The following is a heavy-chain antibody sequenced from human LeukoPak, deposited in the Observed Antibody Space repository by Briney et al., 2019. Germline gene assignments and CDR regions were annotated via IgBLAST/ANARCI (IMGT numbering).Heavy chain of an antibody. Sequence: SETLSLTCAVSGGSISSSNWWSWVRQPPGKGLEWIGEIYHSGSTNYNPSLKSRVTISVDKSKNQFSLKLSSVTAADTAVYHCARLPGYCSGGSCLLRAFDIWGQGTMVTVSS. CDR3: ARLPGYCSGGSCLLRAFDI. CDR1: GGSISSSNW. CDR2: IYHSGST. V-gene: IGHV4-4*02. J-gene: IGHJ3*02. D-gene: IGHD2-15*01.